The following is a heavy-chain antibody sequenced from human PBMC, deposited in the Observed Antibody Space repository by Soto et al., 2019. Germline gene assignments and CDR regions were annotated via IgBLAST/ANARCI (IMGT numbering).Heavy chain of an antibody. V-gene: IGHV4-59*01. D-gene: IGHD1-26*01. CDR2: IYYSGST. CDR3: ASIVGTNRDLYYYYYGMDV. J-gene: IGHJ6*02. CDR1: GGSISSYY. Sequence: SETLSLTCTVSGGSISSYYWSWIRQPPGKGLEWIGYIYYSGSTNYNPSLKSRVTISVDTSKNQFSLKLSSVTAADTAVYYCASIVGTNRDLYYYYYGMDVWGQGTTVTVSS.